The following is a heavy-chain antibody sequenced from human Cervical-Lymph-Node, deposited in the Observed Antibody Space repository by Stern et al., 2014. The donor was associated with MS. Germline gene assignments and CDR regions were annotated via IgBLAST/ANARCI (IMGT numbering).Heavy chain of an antibody. CDR3: ATGNHDSRYYFDS. Sequence: EVQLVESGGGLVQPGGSLRLSCAASGFTFNTYWMHWVRQAPGKGLVWVSHINPDGRSTNYADSVKGRFTISRDNAKNTLYLQINSLRAEDTAVYYCATGNHDSRYYFDSWGQGTLVTVSS. J-gene: IGHJ4*02. V-gene: IGHV3-74*02. CDR1: GFTFNTYW. CDR2: INPDGRST. D-gene: IGHD3-22*01.